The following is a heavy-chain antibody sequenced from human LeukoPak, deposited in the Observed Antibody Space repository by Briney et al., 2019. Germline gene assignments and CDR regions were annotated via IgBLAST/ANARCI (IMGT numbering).Heavy chain of an antibody. J-gene: IGHJ1*01. CDR3: ARLERSYDSSGWGQYFQH. D-gene: IGHD3-22*01. CDR1: GGSISSYY. Sequence: PSKTLSLTCNVSGGSISSYYWSWIRQPPGKGLEWIGYIYNSGRTNYNPSLKSRVTISGDTSKNHFSLKLNSVTAADTAVYYCARLERSYDSSGWGQYFQHWGQGTLVTVSS. CDR2: IYNSGRT. V-gene: IGHV4-59*01.